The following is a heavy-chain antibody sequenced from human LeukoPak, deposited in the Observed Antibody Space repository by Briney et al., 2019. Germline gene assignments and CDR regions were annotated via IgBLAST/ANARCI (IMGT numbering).Heavy chain of an antibody. D-gene: IGHD6-13*01. CDR3: ARGDSSWNDAFDI. CDR1: EYTFTGYY. CDR2: IIPIFGTA. Sequence: ASVKVSCKASEYTFTGYYMHWVRQAPGQGLEWMGGIIPIFGTANYAQKFQGRVTITADESTSTAYMELSSLRSEDTAVYYCARGDSSWNDAFDIWGQGTMVTVSS. V-gene: IGHV1-69*13. J-gene: IGHJ3*02.